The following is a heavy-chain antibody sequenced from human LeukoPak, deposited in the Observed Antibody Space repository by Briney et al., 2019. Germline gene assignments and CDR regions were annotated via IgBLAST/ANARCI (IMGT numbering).Heavy chain of an antibody. V-gene: IGHV5-51*01. CDR3: ARWGGYCSGGDCYPLYYFDY. CDR2: INPRDSDT. D-gene: IGHD2-15*01. J-gene: IGHJ4*02. Sequence: GESLKISCKGSGYSFTSYWIGWVRQMPGKGLEWMGIINPRDSDTRYSPSFQGQVTISADKSISTAYLQWSSLKASDTAMYYCARWGGYCSGGDCYPLYYFDYWGQGTLVTVSS. CDR1: GYSFTSYW.